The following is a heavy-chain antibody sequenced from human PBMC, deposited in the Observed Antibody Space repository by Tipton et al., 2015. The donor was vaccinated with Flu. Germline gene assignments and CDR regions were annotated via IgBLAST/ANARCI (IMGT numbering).Heavy chain of an antibody. Sequence: QVQLVQSGAEVKKPGSSVKVSCKASGGPFSSYAINWARQAPGQGLEWIGGIIPILGTEDYAQKFQGRVTITADDSTKTAYMELNSLRSGDTAVYYCSVVGATVHALPRPHYWGQGALVSVSS. J-gene: IGHJ4*02. CDR2: IIPILGTE. CDR1: GGPFSSYA. V-gene: IGHV1-69*01. D-gene: IGHD1-26*01. CDR3: SVVGATVHALPRPHY.